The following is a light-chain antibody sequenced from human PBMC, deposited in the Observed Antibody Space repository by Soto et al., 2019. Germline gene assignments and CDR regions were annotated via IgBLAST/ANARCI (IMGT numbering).Light chain of an antibody. CDR1: SSNIGAGYD. Sequence: QSVLTQPPSVSGAPGQRVTISCTGSSSNIGAGYDVHWYQQLPGTAPKLLIYGNSNRPSGVPDRFSGSKSGTSASLAITGVQAEGEADYYCQSYDSSLSGPVFGGGTKLTVL. J-gene: IGLJ2*01. CDR3: QSYDSSLSGPV. V-gene: IGLV1-40*01. CDR2: GNS.